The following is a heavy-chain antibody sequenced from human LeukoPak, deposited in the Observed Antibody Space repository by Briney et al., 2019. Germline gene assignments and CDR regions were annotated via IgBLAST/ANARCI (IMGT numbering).Heavy chain of an antibody. CDR2: INQDGSER. J-gene: IGHJ4*02. V-gene: IGHV3-7*01. Sequence: GGSLRLSCAVSGFTFSHYYMSWVRQAPGKGLEWVANINQDGSERYYVDSVKGRFTISRDNAKNSLYLQMNSLRAEDTAMYYCTRDRYYYDSSGYYIYFDSWGQGTLVTVSS. CDR3: TRDRYYYDSSGYYIYFDS. CDR1: GFTFSHYY. D-gene: IGHD3-22*01.